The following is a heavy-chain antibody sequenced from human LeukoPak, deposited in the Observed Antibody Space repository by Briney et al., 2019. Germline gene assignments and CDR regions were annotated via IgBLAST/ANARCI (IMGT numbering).Heavy chain of an antibody. J-gene: IGHJ4*02. CDR1: GGSISSGGYY. D-gene: IGHD3-3*01. CDR3: AREVYDFWSGRADY. CDR2: IYYSGST. V-gene: IGHV4-61*08. Sequence: PSETLSLTCTVSGGSISSGGYYWSWIRQPPGKGLEWIGYIYYSGSTNYNPSLKSRVTISVDTSKNQFSLKLSSVTAADTAVYYCAREVYDFWSGRADYWGQGTLVTVSS.